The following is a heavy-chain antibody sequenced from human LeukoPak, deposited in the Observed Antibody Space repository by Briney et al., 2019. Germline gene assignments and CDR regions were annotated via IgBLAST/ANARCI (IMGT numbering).Heavy chain of an antibody. Sequence: GGSLRLSCAASGFTFSSYSMNWVRQAPGKGLEWVSSISSSSYIYYADSVKGRFTISRDNAKNSLYLQMNSLRAEDTAVYYCARVVGIAAAGTPHWGQGTLVTVSS. J-gene: IGHJ4*02. D-gene: IGHD6-13*01. CDR1: GFTFSSYS. CDR3: ARVVGIAAAGTPH. V-gene: IGHV3-21*01. CDR2: ISSSSYI.